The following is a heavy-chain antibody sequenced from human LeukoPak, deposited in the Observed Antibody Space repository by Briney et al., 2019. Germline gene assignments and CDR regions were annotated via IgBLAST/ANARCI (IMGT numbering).Heavy chain of an antibody. CDR1: GGSISSSSYY. J-gene: IGHJ3*02. Sequence: SETLSLTCTVSGGSISSSSYYWDWIRQPPGKGLEWIGAIYYSGTTYYNPSLKSRVTISVDTSRNQFSLKLSSVTATDTAVYYCARMIGDDAFDIWGQGTMVTVSS. CDR2: IYYSGTT. CDR3: ARMIGDDAFDI. D-gene: IGHD3-22*01. V-gene: IGHV4-39*01.